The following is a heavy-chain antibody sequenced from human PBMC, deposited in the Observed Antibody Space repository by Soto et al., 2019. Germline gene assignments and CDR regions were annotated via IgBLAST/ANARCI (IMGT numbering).Heavy chain of an antibody. J-gene: IGHJ2*01. CDR3: ARDIMPLTNDWYFDL. CDR2: IFDSGST. CDR1: GGSISGGVHS. Sequence: QVQLQESGPGLVKPSETLSLTCTVSGGSISGGVHSWRWIRQPPGKGLEWIGHIFDSGSTYYNPSLKSRLTISVDTSKNQCSLRLSSVTAADTAVYYCARDIMPLTNDWYFDLWGRGTLVTVSS. D-gene: IGHD2-8*01. V-gene: IGHV4-30-4*01.